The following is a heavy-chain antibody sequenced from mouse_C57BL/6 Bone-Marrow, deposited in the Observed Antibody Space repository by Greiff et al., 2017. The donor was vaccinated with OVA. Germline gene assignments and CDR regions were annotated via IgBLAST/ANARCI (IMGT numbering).Heavy chain of an antibody. CDR1: GFTFSSYG. D-gene: IGHD2-5*01. V-gene: IGHV5-6*01. CDR2: ISSGGSYT. J-gene: IGHJ4*01. Sequence: EVQVVESGGDLVKPGESLKLSCAASGFTFSSYGMSWVRQTPDKRLEWVATISSGGSYTYYPDSVKGRFTISRDNAKNTLYLQMSSLKSEDTAMYYCARRGNYDSNYDYAMDFWGQGTSVTVSS. CDR3: ARRGNYDSNYDYAMDF.